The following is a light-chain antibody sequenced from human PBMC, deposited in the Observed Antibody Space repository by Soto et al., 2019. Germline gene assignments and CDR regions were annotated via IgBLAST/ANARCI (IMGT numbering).Light chain of an antibody. Sequence: EIVLTQSPGTLSLSPGERATLSCRASQSVSSSYLAWYQQKPGQAPRLLIYGASSRATGIPDRVSGSGSGTEFTLTISRLEPEDFEVYYCQQYGSSSWTFGQGTKVDI. CDR3: QQYGSSSWT. CDR1: QSVSSSY. J-gene: IGKJ1*01. CDR2: GAS. V-gene: IGKV3-20*01.